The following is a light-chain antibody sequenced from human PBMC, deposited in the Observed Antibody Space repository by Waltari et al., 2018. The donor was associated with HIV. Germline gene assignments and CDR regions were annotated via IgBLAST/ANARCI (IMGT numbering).Light chain of an antibody. CDR3: QSYDRSLSAVV. CDR1: NSNIVANFD. CDR2: GNK. J-gene: IGLJ2*01. V-gene: IGLV1-40*01. Sequence: QPVLTQPPSVSGAPGPRVTIPCTGTNSNIVANFDFHWYQQVPGSAPKLLIYGNKLRPSGVPDRLSGSKSGTSASLAVSGLQAEDEGDYYCQSYDRSLSAVVFGGGTKLTVL.